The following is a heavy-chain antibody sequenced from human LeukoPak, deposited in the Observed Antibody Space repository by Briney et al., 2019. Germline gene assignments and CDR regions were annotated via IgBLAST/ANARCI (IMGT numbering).Heavy chain of an antibody. D-gene: IGHD3-10*01. Sequence: GRSLRLSCAAAGFTFGDYAMHWVRQAPGKGLEWVSGISWNGDTIAYADSVKGRFTISRDTAKNSLYLQMNSPRPEDTALYYCAKVGGLGSFYRSPYFAYWGQGTLVTVSS. V-gene: IGHV3-9*01. CDR3: AKVGGLGSFYRSPYFAY. CDR1: GFTFGDYA. CDR2: ISWNGDTI. J-gene: IGHJ4*02.